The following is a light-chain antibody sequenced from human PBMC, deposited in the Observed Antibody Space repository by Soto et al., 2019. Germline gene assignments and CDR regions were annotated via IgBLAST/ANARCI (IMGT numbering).Light chain of an antibody. V-gene: IGKV3-20*01. CDR2: GTS. CDR1: QSVSSNN. Sequence: EIVLTQSPGTLSLSPGERAALSCRASQSVSSNNLAWYQQKPGQAPRVLIYGTSSRATGIPDRFSGSGSGTDFTLTISRLEPEDFAVYYCQHFSTSLPWTFGQGTKVDIK. CDR3: QHFSTSLPWT. J-gene: IGKJ1*01.